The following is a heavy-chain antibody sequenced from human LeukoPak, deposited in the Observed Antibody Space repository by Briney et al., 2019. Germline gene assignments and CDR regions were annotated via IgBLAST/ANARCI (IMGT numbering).Heavy chain of an antibody. J-gene: IGHJ4*02. Sequence: PSETLSLTCAVYGGSFSGYYWSWIRLPPGKGLEWIGEINHSGSTNYNPSLKSRVTISVDTSKNQFSLKLSSVTAADTAVYYCARGLIDDILTGYYRAYYFDYWGQGTLVTVSS. V-gene: IGHV4-34*01. CDR2: INHSGST. CDR1: GGSFSGYY. D-gene: IGHD3-9*01. CDR3: ARGLIDDILTGYYRAYYFDY.